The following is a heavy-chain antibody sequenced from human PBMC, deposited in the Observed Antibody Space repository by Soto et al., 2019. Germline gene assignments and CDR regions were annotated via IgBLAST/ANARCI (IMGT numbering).Heavy chain of an antibody. V-gene: IGHV4-34*01. D-gene: IGHD3-22*01. J-gene: IGHJ4*02. CDR3: ARGGAMIVVAAAPKFVY. Sequence: PSETLSLTCAVYGGSFSGYYWSWIRQPPGKGLEWIGEINHSGSTNYNPSLKSRVTISVDTSKNQFSLKLSSVTAADTAVYYCARGGAMIVVAAAPKFVYWGQGTLVTVS. CDR1: GGSFSGYY. CDR2: INHSGST.